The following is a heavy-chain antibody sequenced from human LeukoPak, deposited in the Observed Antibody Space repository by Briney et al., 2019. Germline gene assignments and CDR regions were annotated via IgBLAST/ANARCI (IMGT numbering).Heavy chain of an antibody. CDR1: GGSFSGYY. Sequence: SETLSLTCAVYGGSFSGYYWSWIRQPPGKGLEWIGSIYYSGSTSYNPSLKSRVTISVDTSKNQFSLKLSSVTAADTAVYYCARHTVAGTRYWGQGTLVTVSS. J-gene: IGHJ4*02. CDR2: IYYSGST. CDR3: ARHTVAGTRY. D-gene: IGHD6-19*01. V-gene: IGHV4-34*01.